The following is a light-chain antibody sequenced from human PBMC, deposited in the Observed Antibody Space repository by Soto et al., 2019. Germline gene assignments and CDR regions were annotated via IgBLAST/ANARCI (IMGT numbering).Light chain of an antibody. J-gene: IGKJ4*01. CDR3: HQYDSSPPGLT. CDR1: QSVSSRY. CDR2: GAS. V-gene: IGKV3-20*01. Sequence: EIVLTQSPGTLSLSPGERATLSCRASQSVSSRYLAWYQQKPGQAPRLLIYGASSRATGIPDRFSGSGSGTDFTLTISRLEPEDFAVYYCHQYDSSPPGLTFGGGTKVQIK.